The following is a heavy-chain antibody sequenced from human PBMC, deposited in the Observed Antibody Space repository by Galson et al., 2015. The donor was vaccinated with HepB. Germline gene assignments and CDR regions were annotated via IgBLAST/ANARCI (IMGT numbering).Heavy chain of an antibody. V-gene: IGHV3-23*01. CDR1: GFTFSSYP. J-gene: IGHJ4*02. D-gene: IGHD1-26*01. CDR2: ISGSGDST. Sequence: SLRLSCAASGFTFSSYPMNWVRQAPGKGLEWVSTISGSGDSTYYADSVKGRFTISRDNSKSTLYLQLNSLRAEDTAVCYCAKALGSNVYYESDWGQGTLVTVSS. CDR3: AKALGSNVYYESD.